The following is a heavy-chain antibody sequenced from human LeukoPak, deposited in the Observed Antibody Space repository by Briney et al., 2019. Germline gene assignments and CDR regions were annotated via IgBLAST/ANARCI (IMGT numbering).Heavy chain of an antibody. J-gene: IGHJ4*02. CDR3: ARDLGTMIVVVHYSFDY. D-gene: IGHD3-22*01. CDR2: ISSSSSTI. Sequence: GGSLRLSCEASGFTFSSYSMNWVRQAPGKGLEWVSYISSSSSTIYYADSVKGRFTISRDNAKNSLYLQMNSLGAEDTAVYYCARDLGTMIVVVHYSFDYWGQGTLVTVSS. V-gene: IGHV3-48*01. CDR1: GFTFSSYS.